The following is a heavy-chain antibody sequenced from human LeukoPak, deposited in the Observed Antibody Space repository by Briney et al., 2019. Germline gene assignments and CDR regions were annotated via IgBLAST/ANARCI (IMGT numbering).Heavy chain of an antibody. CDR3: ARAPPVLRYFDWLSDAFDI. Sequence: PSETLSLTCIVSGGSISGYYWNWIRQPAGKGLEWIGRIYTNVITNYNPSLKSRVTMSVDTSKNQFSLMLSSVTAADTAVYYCARAPPVLRYFDWLSDAFDIWGQGTMVTVSS. CDR2: IYTNVIT. V-gene: IGHV4-4*07. CDR1: GGSISGYY. D-gene: IGHD3-9*01. J-gene: IGHJ3*02.